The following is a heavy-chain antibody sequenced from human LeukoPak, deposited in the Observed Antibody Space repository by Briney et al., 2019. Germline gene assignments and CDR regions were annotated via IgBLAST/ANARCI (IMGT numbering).Heavy chain of an antibody. Sequence: ASVKVSCKASGGTFSSYAISWVRQAPGQGLEWMGRIIPILGIANYAQKFQGRATITADKSTSTAYMELSSLRSEDTAVYYCARELHYYYDSSGYSCYFDYWGQGTLVTVSS. CDR2: IIPILGIA. CDR1: GGTFSSYA. CDR3: ARELHYYYDSSGYSCYFDY. D-gene: IGHD3-22*01. J-gene: IGHJ4*02. V-gene: IGHV1-69*04.